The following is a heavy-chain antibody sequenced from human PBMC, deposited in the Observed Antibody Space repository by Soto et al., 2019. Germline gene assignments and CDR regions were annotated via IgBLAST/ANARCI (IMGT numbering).Heavy chain of an antibody. CDR2: ISAYNGKT. CDR3: ARDLGVAARPYYMDV. Sequence: ASVKVSCKASGYTFTSYGISWVRQAPGQGLEWMGWISAYNGKTNYAQKLQGRDTMTTDTSTSTAYMELSSLRSDDTAVYYCARDLGVAARPYYMDVWGKGTTVTVSS. V-gene: IGHV1-18*01. D-gene: IGHD6-6*01. CDR1: GYTFTSYG. J-gene: IGHJ6*03.